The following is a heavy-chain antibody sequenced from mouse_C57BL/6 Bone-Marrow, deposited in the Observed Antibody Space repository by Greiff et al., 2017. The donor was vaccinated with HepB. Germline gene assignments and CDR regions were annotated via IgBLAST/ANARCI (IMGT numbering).Heavy chain of an antibody. J-gene: IGHJ3*01. Sequence: VQLKESGAELVRPGASVKLSCTASGFNIKDDYMHWVKQRPEQGLEWIGWIDPENGDTEYASKFQGKATITADTSSTTAYLQLSCLTSEDTAVYYCTTEQAWFAYWGQGTLVTVSA. V-gene: IGHV14-4*01. CDR1: GFNIKDDY. CDR2: IDPENGDT. CDR3: TTEQAWFAY.